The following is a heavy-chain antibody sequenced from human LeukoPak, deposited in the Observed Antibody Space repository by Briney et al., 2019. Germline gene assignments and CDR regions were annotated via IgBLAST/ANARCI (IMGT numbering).Heavy chain of an antibody. Sequence: GGSLRLSCAASGFTFSTYGMHWVRQAPGKGLEWVAFVRFDGSHQYYADSVKGRFTISRDNSKNTLFLQMDSLRTEDTAVYYCARDLGSMVVAGNWFDPWGQGTLVTVSS. CDR3: ARDLGSMVVAGNWFDP. CDR1: GFTFSTYG. V-gene: IGHV3-30*02. D-gene: IGHD2-15*01. CDR2: VRFDGSHQ. J-gene: IGHJ5*02.